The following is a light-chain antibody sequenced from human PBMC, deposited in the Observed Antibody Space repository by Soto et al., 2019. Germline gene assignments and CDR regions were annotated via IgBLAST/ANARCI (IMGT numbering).Light chain of an antibody. V-gene: IGLV2-11*01. CDR2: DVT. Sequence: QSALTQPRSVSGSPGQSVTISCTGTSSDVGTYNYVSWYQQHPGKAPKLVIYDVTKRPSGVPDRFSGSKSGNTASLTISGLQAEDEADYYCCSYAGSYTWVFGGGTKLTV. CDR3: CSYAGSYTWV. CDR1: SSDVGTYNY. J-gene: IGLJ3*02.